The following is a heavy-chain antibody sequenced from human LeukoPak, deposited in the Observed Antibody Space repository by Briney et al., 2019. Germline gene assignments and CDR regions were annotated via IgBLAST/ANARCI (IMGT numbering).Heavy chain of an antibody. CDR3: AKDRLVYYGSRSYFNPYYYYGLDV. D-gene: IGHD3-10*01. V-gene: IGHV3-48*01. CDR2: ISSSSTI. J-gene: IGHJ6*02. Sequence: QPGGSLRLSCAASGFTFSNYDMNWVRQAPGRGLEWISYISSSSTIYYADSVKGRFTISRDNSKNTLYLQMNSLRAEDTAVYYCAKDRLVYYGSRSYFNPYYYYGLDVWGQGTTVTVSS. CDR1: GFTFSNYD.